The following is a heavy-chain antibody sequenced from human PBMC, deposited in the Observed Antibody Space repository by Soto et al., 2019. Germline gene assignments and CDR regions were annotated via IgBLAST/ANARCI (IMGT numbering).Heavy chain of an antibody. D-gene: IGHD2-2*01. CDR1: GYTFTSYG. CDR3: ATSRGYCISTSCPFDY. CDR2: ISAYNGNT. J-gene: IGHJ4*02. Sequence: QVQLVQSGAEVKKPGASVKVSCKASGYTFTSYGISWVRQAPGQGLEWMGWISAYNGNTNYAQKLQGRVTMTTDTSTSTAYMELRILRSDDTAVYYCATSRGYCISTSCPFDYWGQGTLVTVSS. V-gene: IGHV1-18*01.